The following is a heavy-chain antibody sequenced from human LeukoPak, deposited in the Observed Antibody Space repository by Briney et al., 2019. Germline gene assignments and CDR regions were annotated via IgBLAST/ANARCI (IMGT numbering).Heavy chain of an antibody. CDR2: IYGSGST. V-gene: IGHV4-61*10. CDR3: AREVYYYGSGSFDY. J-gene: IGHJ4*02. CDR1: GDSISSDNYY. D-gene: IGHD3-10*01. Sequence: SETLSLTCTVSGDSISSDNYYWSWIRQPAGKGLEWIGRIYGSGSTTYNPSLKSRVTISVDTSKNQFSLKLSSVTAADTAVYYCAREVYYYGSGSFDYWGQGTLVTVSS.